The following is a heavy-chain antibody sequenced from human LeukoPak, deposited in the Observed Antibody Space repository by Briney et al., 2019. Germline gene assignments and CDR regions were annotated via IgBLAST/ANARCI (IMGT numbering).Heavy chain of an antibody. CDR1: GFTFSGFA. J-gene: IGHJ6*01. D-gene: IGHD2/OR15-2a*01. CDR3: AKMKGHPLQKYYMDV. Sequence: GGSLRLSCAASGFTFSGFAMSWVRRTPGKGLEWVSGISGSGDDTLYAASVKGRFTISRDNSKNTLYLEMNSLRAEDTAIYYCAKMKGHPLQKYYMDVWGQGTTVTVSS. CDR2: ISGSGDDT. V-gene: IGHV3-23*01.